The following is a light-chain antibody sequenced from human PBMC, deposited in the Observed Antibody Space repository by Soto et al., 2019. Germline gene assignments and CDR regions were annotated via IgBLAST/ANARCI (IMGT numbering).Light chain of an antibody. CDR3: LQGTHWPWT. CDR1: QSLMHSDGNTY. V-gene: IGKV2-30*02. Sequence: DVVMTQSPLSLPVTLGQPASISCRSSQSLMHSDGNTYLNWFQQRPGQSPRRLIYEVSDRDSGVPERFSGSGSGTDFTLKISRVEAEDVGVYYCLQGTHWPWTFGQGTEVEIK. CDR2: EVS. J-gene: IGKJ1*01.